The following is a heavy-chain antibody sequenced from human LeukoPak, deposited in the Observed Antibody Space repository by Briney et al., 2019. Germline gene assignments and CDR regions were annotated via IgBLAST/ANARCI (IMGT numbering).Heavy chain of an antibody. CDR3: ARAVAGSGCIDF. V-gene: IGHV3-74*01. J-gene: IGHJ4*02. Sequence: GGSLRLSCAVSGFTFRSYWMHWVRPAPGKGLVWVSRINPDGRSTSYADSVKGRFYIPRDNAGNTLYLQINSVRGEDTAVYYCARAVAGSGCIDFWGRGTLVTVSS. CDR2: INPDGRST. CDR1: GFTFRSYW. D-gene: IGHD6-19*01.